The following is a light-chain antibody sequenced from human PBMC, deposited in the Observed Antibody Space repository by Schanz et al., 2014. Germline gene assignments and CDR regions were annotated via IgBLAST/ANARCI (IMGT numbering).Light chain of an antibody. Sequence: EIVLTQSPATLSLSPGERATLSCRASQSVGSDLAWYQQIPGQAPRLLIYGASSRATGIADRFSGSGSGTDFTLTISRLEPEDFAVYYCQHYGSSSTFGQGTKVEIK. CDR3: QHYGSSST. CDR2: GAS. J-gene: IGKJ1*01. CDR1: QSVGSD. V-gene: IGKV3-20*01.